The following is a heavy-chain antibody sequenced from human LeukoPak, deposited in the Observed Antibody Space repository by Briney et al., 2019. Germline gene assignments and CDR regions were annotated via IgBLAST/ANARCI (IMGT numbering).Heavy chain of an antibody. CDR1: GYSISSGYY. CDR2: IYHSGST. J-gene: IGHJ4*02. V-gene: IGHV4-38-2*02. Sequence: SETLSLTCTVSGYSISSGYYWGWIRQPPGKGLEWIGSIYHSGSTYYNPSLKSRVTISVDTSKNQFSLKLGSVTAADTAVYYCARDCSSTSCYTFGFDYWGQGTLVTVSS. D-gene: IGHD2-2*02. CDR3: ARDCSSTSCYTFGFDY.